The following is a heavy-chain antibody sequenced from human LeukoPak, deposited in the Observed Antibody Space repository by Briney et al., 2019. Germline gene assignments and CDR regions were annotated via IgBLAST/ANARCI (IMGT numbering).Heavy chain of an antibody. CDR1: GGSISSGSYY. CDR3: ARGGGNSPL. D-gene: IGHD4-23*01. CDR2: IYTSGST. Sequence: SQTLPLTCTVSGGSISSGSYYWSWIRQPAGKGLEWIGRIYTSGSTNYNPSLKSRVTISVDTSKNQFSLKLSSVTAADTAVYYCARGGGNSPLWGQGTLVTVSS. J-gene: IGHJ4*02. V-gene: IGHV4-61*02.